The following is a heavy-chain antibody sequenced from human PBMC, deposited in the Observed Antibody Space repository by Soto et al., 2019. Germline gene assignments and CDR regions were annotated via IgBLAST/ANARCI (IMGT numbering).Heavy chain of an antibody. D-gene: IGHD6-6*01. CDR1: GFTFSSYA. CDR3: AKDSGSSSWDYFFYGMDV. Sequence: GGSLRLSCAASGFTFSSYAMHWVRQAPGKGLEWVAVISYDGSNKYYADSVKGRFTISRDNSKNTLFLQMNSLRADDTAIYYCAKDSGSSSWDYFFYGMDVWGQGTTVTVSS. J-gene: IGHJ6*02. CDR2: ISYDGSNK. V-gene: IGHV3-30-3*01.